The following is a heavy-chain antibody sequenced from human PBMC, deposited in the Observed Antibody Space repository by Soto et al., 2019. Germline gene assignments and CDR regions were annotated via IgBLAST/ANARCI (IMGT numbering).Heavy chain of an antibody. CDR3: ARHSGSYDFDY. CDR2: IYYNGNP. Sequence: QVQLQESGPGLVKPSETLSLTCTVSGGSISTYYWSWIRQPPGKGLEWIGYIYYNGNPNYNPSLNSRVTISVDTSKNQFSLKLSSVTAADTAVYYCARHSGSYDFDYWGQGTLVTVSS. D-gene: IGHD1-26*01. J-gene: IGHJ4*02. CDR1: GGSISTYY. V-gene: IGHV4-59*01.